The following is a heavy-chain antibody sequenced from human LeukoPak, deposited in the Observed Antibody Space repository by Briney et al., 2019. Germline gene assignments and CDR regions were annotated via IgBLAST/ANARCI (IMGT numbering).Heavy chain of an antibody. D-gene: IGHD1-26*01. Sequence: PGGSLRLSCAASGFTFSSYSMNWARQAPGKGLEWVSSISSSSSYIYYADSVKGRFTISRDNAKNTLYLQMNSLRAEDTAVYYCARGGGSYFDYWGQGTLVTVSS. CDR1: GFTFSSYS. CDR3: ARGGGSYFDY. CDR2: ISSSSSYI. J-gene: IGHJ4*02. V-gene: IGHV3-21*01.